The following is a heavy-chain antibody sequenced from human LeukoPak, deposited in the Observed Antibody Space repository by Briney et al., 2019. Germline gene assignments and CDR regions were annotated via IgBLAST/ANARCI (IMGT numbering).Heavy chain of an antibody. D-gene: IGHD3-9*01. V-gene: IGHV1-2*02. CDR2: INPNNGGT. Sequence: ASVKVSCKASGYTFTAYYIHWVRQAPGQGLEWMGWINPNNGGTKYAQNFQDRVTMTRDTSINTAFLELNIMRSDDTAMYYCATRSLTDSFDVWGQRTLVTVSS. J-gene: IGHJ3*01. CDR3: ATRSLTDSFDV. CDR1: GYTFTAYY.